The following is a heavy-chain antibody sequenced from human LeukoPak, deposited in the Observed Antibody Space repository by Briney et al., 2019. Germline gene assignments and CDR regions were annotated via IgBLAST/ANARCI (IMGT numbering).Heavy chain of an antibody. CDR1: GFTLSSYS. CDR3: AREGVLNSVY. CDR2: ISSSSSYK. J-gene: IGHJ4*02. V-gene: IGHV3-21*01. Sequence: GGSLRLSCAASGFTLSSYSMNWVRQAPGKGLEWVSSISSSSSYKYYADSVKGRFTISRDNSKNTLYLQMNSLRAEDTAVYYCAREGVLNSVYWGQGTLVTVSS. D-gene: IGHD2/OR15-2a*01.